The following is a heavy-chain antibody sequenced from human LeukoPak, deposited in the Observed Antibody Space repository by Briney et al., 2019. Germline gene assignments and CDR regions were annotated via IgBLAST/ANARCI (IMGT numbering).Heavy chain of an antibody. V-gene: IGHV4-31*03. D-gene: IGHD4-23*01. CDR3: ARDYYGGNPGYYFEY. CDR1: GGSISSGSYY. CDR2: INFSWST. Sequence: SETLSLTCTVSGGSISSGSYYWSWIRQHPGKDLEWIGYINFSWSTDYNPSLKSRVTISVDTSKNQFSLKLSSVTAADTAVYYCARDYYGGNPGYYFEYWGQGTLVTVSS. J-gene: IGHJ4*02.